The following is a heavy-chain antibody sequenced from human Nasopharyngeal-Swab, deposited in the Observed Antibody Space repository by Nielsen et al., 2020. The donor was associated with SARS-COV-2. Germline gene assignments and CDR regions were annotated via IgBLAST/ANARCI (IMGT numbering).Heavy chain of an antibody. CDR2: TNYRSKWYN. CDR3: ARARLHYDFWSGSLWYYGMDV. V-gene: IGHV6-1*01. Sequence: WIRQSPSRGLEWRGRTNYRSKWYNDYAVSVKSRITINPDTSKNQFSLQLNSVTPEDTAVYYCARARLHYDFWSGSLWYYGMDVWGQGTTVTVSS. J-gene: IGHJ6*02. D-gene: IGHD3-3*01.